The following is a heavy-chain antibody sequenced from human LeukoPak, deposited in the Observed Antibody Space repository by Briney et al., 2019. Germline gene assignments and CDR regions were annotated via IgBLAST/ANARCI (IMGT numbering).Heavy chain of an antibody. D-gene: IGHD2-2*01. Sequence: PGGSPRLSCAASGFTFDDYGMTWVRQAPGKGLEWVSGINWNGASTGYADSVKGRFTISRDNAKNSLYLQMNSLRAEDTALYYCARGSCSSTSCRSPDYYYYMDVWGKGTTVTVSS. CDR2: INWNGAST. J-gene: IGHJ6*03. V-gene: IGHV3-20*04. CDR1: GFTFDDYG. CDR3: ARGSCSSTSCRSPDYYYYMDV.